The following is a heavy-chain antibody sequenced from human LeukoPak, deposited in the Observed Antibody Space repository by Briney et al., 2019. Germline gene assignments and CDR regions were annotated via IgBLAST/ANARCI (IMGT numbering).Heavy chain of an antibody. V-gene: IGHV1-18*01. Sequence: GASVKVSCKASGYTFTSYGISWVRQAAGQGLEWMGWISAYNGNTNYAQKLQGRVTMTTDTSTSTAYMELRSLRSDDTAVYYCARDHIVLMVYAMVFGPDAFDIWGQGTMLTVSS. CDR2: ISAYNGNT. CDR1: GYTFTSYG. CDR3: ARDHIVLMVYAMVFGPDAFDI. D-gene: IGHD2-8*01. J-gene: IGHJ3*02.